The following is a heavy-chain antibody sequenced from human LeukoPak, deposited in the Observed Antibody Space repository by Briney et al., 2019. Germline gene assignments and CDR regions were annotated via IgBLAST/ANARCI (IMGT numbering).Heavy chain of an antibody. Sequence: GGSLRLSCAASGFTVSGYWMSWVRQVPGKGLEWVANIKKDGSEKHYVDSVEGRFTVSRDDARNSLFLQMNSLRAGDTAVYYCAREGISGGIFDYWGQGALVAVSS. V-gene: IGHV3-7*01. CDR2: IKKDGSEK. CDR1: GFTVSGYW. CDR3: AREGISGGIFDY. J-gene: IGHJ4*02. D-gene: IGHD3-10*01.